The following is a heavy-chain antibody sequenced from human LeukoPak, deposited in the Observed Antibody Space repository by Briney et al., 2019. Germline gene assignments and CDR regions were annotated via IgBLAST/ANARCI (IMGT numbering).Heavy chain of an antibody. J-gene: IGHJ4*02. CDR1: GGSISSYY. D-gene: IGHD1-26*01. V-gene: IGHV4-59*08. Sequence: SETLSLTCTVSGGSISSYYWSWIRQPPGKGLEWIGSIYHSGSTYYNPSLKSRVTISVDTSKNQFSLKLSSVTAADTAVYYCARSSGSYHGGGENYWGQGTLVTVSS. CDR3: ARSSGSYHGGGENY. CDR2: IYHSGST.